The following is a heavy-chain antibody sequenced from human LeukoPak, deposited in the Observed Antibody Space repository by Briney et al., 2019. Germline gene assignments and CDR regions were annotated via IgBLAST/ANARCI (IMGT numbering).Heavy chain of an antibody. CDR2: ISGSGGST. CDR3: AKTGLRFLEWLFYFDY. CDR1: GFTFSSYA. D-gene: IGHD3-3*01. Sequence: GGSLRLSCAASGFTFSSYAMSWVRQAPGKGLEWVSAISGSGGSTYYADSVKGRFTISRDNSKNTLYLQMNSLRDEDTAVYYCAKTGLRFLEWLFYFDYWGQGTLVTVSS. V-gene: IGHV3-23*01. J-gene: IGHJ4*02.